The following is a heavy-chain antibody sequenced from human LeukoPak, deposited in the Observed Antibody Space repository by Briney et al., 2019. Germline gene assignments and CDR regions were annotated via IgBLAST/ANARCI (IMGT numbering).Heavy chain of an antibody. CDR1: GFTFSDYY. CDR3: ARGQKNAFYYMDV. J-gene: IGHJ6*03. V-gene: IGHV3-11*01. Sequence: PGGSLRLSCAASGFTFSDYYMTWIRLASGQGLEWVSYIRFDSSSIYYADSVKGRFSISRDNAKNLLYLQMNSLRAEDTAVYYCARGQKNAFYYMDVWGKGTTVTVSS. CDR2: IRFDSSSI.